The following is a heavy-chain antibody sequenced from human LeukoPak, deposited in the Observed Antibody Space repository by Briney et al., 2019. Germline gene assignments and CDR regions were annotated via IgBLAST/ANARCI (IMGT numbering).Heavy chain of an antibody. D-gene: IGHD6-13*01. Sequence: GGSLRLSCAASGVTFSSYWMSWVRQAPGKGLEWVSNIKQDGSEKYYVDSVKGRFTISRDNAKNSLYLQMNSLRAEDTAVYYFARDAIAAANDYYFDYWGQGTLVTVSS. J-gene: IGHJ4*02. V-gene: IGHV3-7*05. CDR1: GVTFSSYW. CDR2: IKQDGSEK. CDR3: ARDAIAAANDYYFDY.